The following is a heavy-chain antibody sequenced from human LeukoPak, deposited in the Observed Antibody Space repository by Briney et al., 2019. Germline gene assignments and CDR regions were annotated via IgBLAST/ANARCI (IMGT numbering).Heavy chain of an antibody. J-gene: IGHJ4*02. CDR3: ARDGGSGFDY. D-gene: IGHD2-15*01. CDR1: GFTFSSYS. V-gene: IGHV3-21*01. Sequence: EPGGSLRLSCAASGFTFSSYSMNWVRQAPGKGLEWVSSISSSSRYIYYADSVKGRFTISRDNAKNSLYLQMNSLRAEDTAVYYCARDGGSGFDYWGQGTLVTVSS. CDR2: ISSSSRYI.